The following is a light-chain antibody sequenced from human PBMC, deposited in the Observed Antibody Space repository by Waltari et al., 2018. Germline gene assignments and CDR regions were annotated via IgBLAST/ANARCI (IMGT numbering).Light chain of an antibody. J-gene: IGKJ5*01. CDR3: QQSYSIPQIT. Sequence: DIQMTQSPSSLSASVGDRVTITCRANQTISSYLNWYQQKPGKAPNLLIFGASSLQSGVSSRFSGSGSGTDFTLTISSLQPEDFATYYCQQSYSIPQITFGQGTRLDIK. CDR2: GAS. CDR1: QTISSY. V-gene: IGKV1-39*01.